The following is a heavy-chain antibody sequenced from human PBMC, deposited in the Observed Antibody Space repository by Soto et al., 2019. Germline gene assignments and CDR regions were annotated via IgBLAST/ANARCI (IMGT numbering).Heavy chain of an antibody. CDR1: GYTFTNSD. D-gene: IGHD3-3*01. CDR3: ATPYYDFWSGTRYYYGMDV. J-gene: IGHJ6*02. V-gene: IGHV1-8*01. CDR2: MNPDSGHA. Sequence: GASVKVSCKASGYTFTNSDINWVRQAPGQGLEWMGWMNPDSGHAAYAQKFQGRVTLTTSTSTSTVYMEMRSLRSEDTAVYYCATPYYDFWSGTRYYYGMDVWGQGTTVTVSS.